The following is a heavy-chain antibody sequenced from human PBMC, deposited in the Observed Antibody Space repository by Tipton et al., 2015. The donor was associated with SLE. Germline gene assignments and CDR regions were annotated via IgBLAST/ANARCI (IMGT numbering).Heavy chain of an antibody. CDR1: GFTFTTYG. D-gene: IGHD4-17*01. CDR2: IRYDGSKK. Sequence: QLVQSGGGVVQPAGSLRLSCAASGFTFTTYGMHWVRQAPGKGLEWVAFIRYDGSKKYYADSVKGRFTISRDNSKNTLYLQMNSLRPEDTAVYYCATSTVTTNPDYYYGMDVWGQGTTVTVSS. CDR3: ATSTVTTNPDYYYGMDV. J-gene: IGHJ6*02. V-gene: IGHV3-30*02.